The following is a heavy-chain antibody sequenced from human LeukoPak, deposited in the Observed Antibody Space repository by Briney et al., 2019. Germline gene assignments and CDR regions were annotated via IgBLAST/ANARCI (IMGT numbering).Heavy chain of an antibody. D-gene: IGHD6-13*01. J-gene: IGHJ4*02. CDR1: GGSFSGYY. CDR2: INHSGST. CDR3: ARRSYLAHSIAAAGEFDY. V-gene: IGHV4-34*01. Sequence: SETLSLTCAVYGGSFSGYYWSWIRQPPGKGLEWIGEINHSGSTNYNPSLKSRVTISVDKSKNQFSLKLSSVTAADTAVYYCARRSYLAHSIAAAGEFDYWGQGTLVTVSS.